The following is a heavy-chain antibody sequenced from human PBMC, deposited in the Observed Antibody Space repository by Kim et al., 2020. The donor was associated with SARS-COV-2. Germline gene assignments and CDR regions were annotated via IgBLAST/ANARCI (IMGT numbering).Heavy chain of an antibody. CDR2: IWYDGSNK. D-gene: IGHD1-26*01. V-gene: IGHV3-33*06. Sequence: GGSLRLSCAASGFTFSSYAMHWVRQAPGKGLEWVAVIWYDGSNKYYADSVKGRFTISRDNSKNTLYLQMNSLRAEDTAVYYCAKVPSGSSDGYFDYWGQG. CDR3: AKVPSGSSDGYFDY. CDR1: GFTFSSYA. J-gene: IGHJ4*02.